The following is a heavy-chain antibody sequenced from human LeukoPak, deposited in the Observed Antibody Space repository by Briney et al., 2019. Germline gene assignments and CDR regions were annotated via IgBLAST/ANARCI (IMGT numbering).Heavy chain of an antibody. CDR3: ARAPYSSSWTPHGLTAFDI. CDR1: GCSFSGYY. Sequence: SETLSLTCAVYGCSFSGYYWSWIRQAPGKGLEWVGEISHSRSTIYNQSLKPRLTMSVDTSTNQFSLKLSSVTVADTAVYYCARAPYSSSWTPHGLTAFDIWGQGTMVTVPS. V-gene: IGHV4-34*01. D-gene: IGHD6-13*01. CDR2: ISHSRST. J-gene: IGHJ3*02.